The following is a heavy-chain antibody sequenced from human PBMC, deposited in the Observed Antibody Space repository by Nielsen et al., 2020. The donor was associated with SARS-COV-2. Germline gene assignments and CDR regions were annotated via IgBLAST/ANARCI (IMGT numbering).Heavy chain of an antibody. CDR3: ARLDGYSYGYGVDY. J-gene: IGHJ4*02. CDR1: GFTFSSYW. V-gene: IGHV3-7*03. Sequence: GGSLRLSCAASGFTFSSYWMSWVRQAPGKGLEWVANIKQDGSEKYYVDSVKGRFTISRDNAKNSLYLQMNSLRAEDTAVYYCARLDGYSYGYGVDYWGQGTLVTVSS. D-gene: IGHD5-18*01. CDR2: IKQDGSEK.